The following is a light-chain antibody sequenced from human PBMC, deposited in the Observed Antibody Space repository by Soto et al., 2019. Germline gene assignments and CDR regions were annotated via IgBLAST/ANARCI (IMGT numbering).Light chain of an antibody. V-gene: IGLV2-14*01. CDR1: SSDVGGYNY. J-gene: IGLJ2*01. CDR2: DVS. Sequence: QSALTQPATVSGSPGQSITISCTGTSSDVGGYNYVSWYQQHPGKAPKLMIYDVSNRPSGVSNRFSGSKSGNTASLTISGLQAEDEAAYCCSSYTTSSTLYVVFGGGTKLTVL. CDR3: SSYTTSSTLYVV.